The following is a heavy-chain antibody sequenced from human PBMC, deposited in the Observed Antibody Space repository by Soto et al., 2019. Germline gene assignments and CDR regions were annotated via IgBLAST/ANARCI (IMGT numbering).Heavy chain of an antibody. CDR2: IDWDDDK. Sequence: ESGPTLVNPTQTLTLTCSFSGFSLSTSGMRVIWIRQPPGMALECLARIDWDDDKFYSSSLETRLTISKDTSKNQVVLTMANMDPVDTATYYCARISAVGAPYYFDYWGQGTLVTVSS. CDR3: ARISAVGAPYYFDY. CDR1: GFSLSTSGMR. J-gene: IGHJ4*02. D-gene: IGHD1-26*01. V-gene: IGHV2-70*04.